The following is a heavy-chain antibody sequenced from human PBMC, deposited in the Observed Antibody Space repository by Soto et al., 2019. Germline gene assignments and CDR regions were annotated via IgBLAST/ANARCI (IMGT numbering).Heavy chain of an antibody. D-gene: IGHD6-19*01. CDR2: IDHSGST. J-gene: IGHJ5*02. Sequence: GSLRLSCAASGFTFDDYAMHWVRQAPGKGLEWIGNIDHSGSTYYNPSLKSRVTISVDTSKNQFSPKLTSVTAADTAVYYCARGRQWLSRSNWFDPWGQGTLVTVSS. CDR1: GFTFDDYA. CDR3: ARGRQWLSRSNWFDP. V-gene: IGHV4-38-2*01.